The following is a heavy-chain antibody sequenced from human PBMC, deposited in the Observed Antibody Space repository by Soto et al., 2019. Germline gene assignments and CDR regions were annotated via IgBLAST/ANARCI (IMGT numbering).Heavy chain of an antibody. CDR3: VKCIQVNWNYDAFHI. CDR2: ITASEGTT. J-gene: IGHJ3*02. CDR1: GFTFSSYS. V-gene: IGHV3-23*01. D-gene: IGHD1-7*01. Sequence: PGESLKISCAASGFTFSSYSMSWVRQAPGKGLEWVSHITASEGTTYYADSVKGRFTISRDSSRTTLYLQMNSLRVEDTALYYCVKCIQVNWNYDAFHIWGQGTMVTVSS.